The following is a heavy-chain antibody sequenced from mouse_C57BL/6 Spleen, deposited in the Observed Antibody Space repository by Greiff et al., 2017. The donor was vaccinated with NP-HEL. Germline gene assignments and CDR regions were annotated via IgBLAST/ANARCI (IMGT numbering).Heavy chain of an antibody. V-gene: IGHV1-4*01. CDR2: INPSSGYT. D-gene: IGHD4-1*01. CDR1: GYTFTSYT. Sequence: VQLQESGAELARPGASVKMSCKASGYTFTSYTMHWVKQRPGQGLEWIGYINPSSGYTKYNQKFKDKATLTADKSSSTAYMQLSSLTSEDSAVYYCARVLTGTDAMDYWGQGTSVTVSS. CDR3: ARVLTGTDAMDY. J-gene: IGHJ4*01.